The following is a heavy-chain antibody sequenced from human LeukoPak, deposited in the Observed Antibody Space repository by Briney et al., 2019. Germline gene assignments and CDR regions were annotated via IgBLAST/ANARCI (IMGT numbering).Heavy chain of an antibody. D-gene: IGHD6-19*01. J-gene: IGHJ4*02. CDR2: ISGSGGST. CDR3: AKQQWLVMTGY. V-gene: IGHV3-23*01. CDR1: GFTFSSYA. Sequence: GALRLSCAASGFTFSSYAMSWVRQAPGKGLEWVSAISGSGGSTYYADSVKGRFTISSDNSKNTLYLQMNSLRAEDRAVYYCAKQQWLVMTGYWGQGTLVTVSS.